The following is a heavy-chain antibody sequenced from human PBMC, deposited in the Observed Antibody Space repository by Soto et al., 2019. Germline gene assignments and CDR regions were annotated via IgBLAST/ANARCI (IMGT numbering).Heavy chain of an antibody. CDR2: MNPNSGTT. CDR1: GYTFTSYD. Sequence: QVQLVQSGAEVKKPGASVKVSCKASGYTFTSYDINWVRQATGQGLEWMGWMNPNSGTTGYAQKFQGRVTMTRNTSINTAYMELSSLRSEATAVYYCARGREDTAMVWGWFDPWGQGILVTVSS. D-gene: IGHD5-18*01. V-gene: IGHV1-8*01. CDR3: ARGREDTAMVWGWFDP. J-gene: IGHJ5*02.